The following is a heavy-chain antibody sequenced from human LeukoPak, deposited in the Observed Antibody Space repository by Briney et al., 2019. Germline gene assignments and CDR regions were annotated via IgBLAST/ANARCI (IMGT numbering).Heavy chain of an antibody. V-gene: IGHV3-21*01. CDR2: ISSSSSYI. J-gene: IGHJ5*02. D-gene: IGHD6-13*01. Sequence: PGGSLRLSCAASGFTFSSYSMNWVRQAPGKGLEWVSSISSSSSYIYYADSVKGRFTISRDNAKNSLYLQMNSLRAEDTAVYYCAREGPRIAAAGTGWFDPWGQGTLVTVSS. CDR1: GFTFSSYS. CDR3: AREGPRIAAAGTGWFDP.